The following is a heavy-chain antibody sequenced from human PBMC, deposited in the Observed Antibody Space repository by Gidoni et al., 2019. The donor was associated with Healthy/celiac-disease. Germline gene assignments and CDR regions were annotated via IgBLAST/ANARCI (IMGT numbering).Heavy chain of an antibody. CDR3: AKANEGKSLVVIRDYFDY. D-gene: IGHD3-22*01. V-gene: IGHV3-9*01. CDR1: GFTFDDYA. Sequence: EVQLVESGGGLVQPGRSLRLSCAASGFTFDDYAMHWVRQGPGKGLEWVSGISWNSGSIGYADSVKGRFTISRDNAKNSLYLKMNSLRAEDTALYYCAKANEGKSLVVIRDYFDYWGQGTLVTVSS. J-gene: IGHJ4*02. CDR2: ISWNSGSI.